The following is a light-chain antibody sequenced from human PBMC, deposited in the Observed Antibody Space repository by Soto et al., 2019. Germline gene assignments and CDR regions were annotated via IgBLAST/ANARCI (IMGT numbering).Light chain of an antibody. CDR3: QQYGSSSWT. Sequence: EIVLTQSPATLSLSPGERATLSCRASQSVSSYLAWYQQRPGQAPRLLIYGASSRATGIPDRFSGSGSGTEFTLTISRLEPEDFAVYYCQQYGSSSWTFGQGTKVDNK. CDR2: GAS. J-gene: IGKJ1*01. V-gene: IGKV3-20*01. CDR1: QSVSSY.